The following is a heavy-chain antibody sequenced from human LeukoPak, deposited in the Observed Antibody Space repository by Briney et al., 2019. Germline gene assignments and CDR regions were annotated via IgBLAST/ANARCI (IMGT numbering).Heavy chain of an antibody. V-gene: IGHV4-34*01. D-gene: IGHD3-3*01. CDR2: INHSGST. Sequence: PSETLSLTCAVYGGSFSGYYWSWVRQPPGKGLEWIGEINHSGSTNYNPSLKSRVTVSVDTSKNQFSLKLSSVTAADTAVYYCARGGRRITIFGVAAFFDYWGQGTLVTVSS. J-gene: IGHJ4*02. CDR1: GGSFSGYY. CDR3: ARGGRRITIFGVAAFFDY.